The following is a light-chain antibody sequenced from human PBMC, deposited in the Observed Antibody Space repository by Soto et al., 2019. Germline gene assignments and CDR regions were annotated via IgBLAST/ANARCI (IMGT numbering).Light chain of an antibody. CDR3: QHYDSWPPWT. V-gene: IGKV3-15*01. CDR2: GAS. Sequence: EIVMTQSPATLSVSPGERATLSCRASQSVSSNLAWYQQKPGQAPRLLIYGASTRATGIPVRFSGSGSGTEFTLTISSLQSEDLGVYYCQHYDSWPPWTFGQGTKVEIK. CDR1: QSVSSN. J-gene: IGKJ1*01.